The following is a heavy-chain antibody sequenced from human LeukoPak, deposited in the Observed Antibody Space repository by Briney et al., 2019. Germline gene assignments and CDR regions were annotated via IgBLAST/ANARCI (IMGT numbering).Heavy chain of an antibody. CDR1: GFTVCGNY. CDR2: IYSGSNT. J-gene: IGHJ4*02. Sequence: GGSLRLSCSACGFTVCGNYMMWLPPAPGGGLVGVSIIYSGSNTYYADFVKRSFIISRNNSNNTLQHQRNSLRAEATAEYCCGRVVIAVAGYFDYWGQGTLVTVSS. V-gene: IGHV3-66*01. CDR3: GRVVIAVAGYFDY. D-gene: IGHD6-19*01.